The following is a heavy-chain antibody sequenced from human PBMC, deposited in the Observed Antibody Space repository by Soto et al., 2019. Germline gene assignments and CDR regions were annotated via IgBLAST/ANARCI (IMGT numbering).Heavy chain of an antibody. Sequence: SVTLSLTCTVSGGSISSYYSSWLRQTPGKGLEWIGYIYYSGSTNYNPSLKSRVTISVDTSKNQFSLKLSYVTAADTAVYDCASYGSWSYPRFDPWGQGALVTVS. V-gene: IGHV4-59*01. J-gene: IGHJ5*02. D-gene: IGHD3-10*01. CDR1: GGSISSYY. CDR3: ASYGSWSYPRFDP. CDR2: IYYSGST.